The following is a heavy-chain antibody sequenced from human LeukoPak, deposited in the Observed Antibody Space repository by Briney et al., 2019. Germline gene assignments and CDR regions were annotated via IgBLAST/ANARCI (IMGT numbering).Heavy chain of an antibody. CDR1: GFTFSSYA. D-gene: IGHD4-17*01. CDR2: ISGSGGST. V-gene: IGHV3-23*01. J-gene: IGHJ4*02. CDR3: AKVVSRGDPTDY. Sequence: PGGSLRLSCAASGFTFSSYAMSWVRQAPGKGLEWVSAISGSGGSTYYADSVKGRFTISRDNSKNTLYLQVNSLRAEDPAVYYCAKVVSRGDPTDYWGQGTLVTVSS.